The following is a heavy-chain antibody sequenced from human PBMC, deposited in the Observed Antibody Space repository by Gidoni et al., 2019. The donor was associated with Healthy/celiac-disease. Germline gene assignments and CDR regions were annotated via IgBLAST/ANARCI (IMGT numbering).Heavy chain of an antibody. CDR2: ISAYNGNT. Sequence: QVQLVQSGAAVKKPGASVKVSCKASVYTLTSYGISWVRQAPGQGLEWMGWISAYNGNTNYAQKLQGRVTMTTDTSTSTAYMELRSLRSDDTAVYYCARCPYGDIREESDAFDIWGQGTMVTVSS. CDR1: VYTLTSYG. CDR3: ARCPYGDIREESDAFDI. D-gene: IGHD4-17*01. V-gene: IGHV1-18*01. J-gene: IGHJ3*02.